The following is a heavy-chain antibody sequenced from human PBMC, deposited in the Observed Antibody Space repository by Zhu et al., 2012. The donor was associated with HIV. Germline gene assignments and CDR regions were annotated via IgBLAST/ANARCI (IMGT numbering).Heavy chain of an antibody. J-gene: IGHJ6*02. D-gene: IGHD1-26*01. V-gene: IGHV4-39*07. CDR3: ASSSGSSDDYYYYGMDV. Sequence: QVQLQESGPGLVKPSETLSLTCTVSGGSISSSSYYWGWIRQPPGKGLEWIGSIYYSGSTYYNPSLKSRVTISVDTSKNQFSLKLSSVTAADTAAYYCASSSGSSDDYYYYGMDVWGQGTHGHRLL. CDR2: IYYSGST. CDR1: GGSISSSSYY.